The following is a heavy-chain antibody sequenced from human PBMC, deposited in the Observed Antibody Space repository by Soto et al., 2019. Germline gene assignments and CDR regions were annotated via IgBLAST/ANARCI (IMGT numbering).Heavy chain of an antibody. CDR2: INHSGST. J-gene: IGHJ6*03. CDR1: GGSFSGYY. V-gene: IGHV4-34*01. Sequence: SETLSLTCAVYGGSFSGYYWSWIRQPPGKGLEWIGEINHSGSTTYNPSLKSRVTISVDTPKNQFSLKLSTVTAADTAVYYCAGTIFGVEDLGYYMDVWGKGTTVTVSS. CDR3: AGTIFGVEDLGYYMDV. D-gene: IGHD3-3*01.